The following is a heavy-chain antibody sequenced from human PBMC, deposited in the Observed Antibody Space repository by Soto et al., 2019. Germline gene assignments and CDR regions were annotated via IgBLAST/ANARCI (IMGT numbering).Heavy chain of an antibody. CDR1: GFTFSSYG. V-gene: IGHV3-30*18. D-gene: IGHD3-10*01. CDR3: EKEGADYGSGCNSVGETDYGMDV. J-gene: IGHJ6*02. CDR2: ISYDGSNK. Sequence: QVQLVESGGGVVQPGRSLRLSCAASGFTFSSYGMHWVRQAPGKGLEWVAVISYDGSNKYYADSVKGRFTISRDNSKNTLYLKMNSLRAEDTAVYYSEKEGADYGSGCNSVGETDYGMDVWGQGPTVTVSS.